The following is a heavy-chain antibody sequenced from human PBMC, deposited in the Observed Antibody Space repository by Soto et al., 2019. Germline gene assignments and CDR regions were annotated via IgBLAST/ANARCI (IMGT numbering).Heavy chain of an antibody. D-gene: IGHD1-26*01. Sequence: QLQLQESGPGLVKPSETLSLTCTVSGGSISSSSYYWGRIRQPPGKGLEWIGTIYHSGSTYDKPPRKSRVTISVDTYKNQFSLKLNSVTAADTAIYYCAREMGGSIDYWGQGTLVTVSS. CDR3: AREMGGSIDY. J-gene: IGHJ4*02. CDR1: GGSISSSSYY. V-gene: IGHV4-39*01. CDR2: IYHSGST.